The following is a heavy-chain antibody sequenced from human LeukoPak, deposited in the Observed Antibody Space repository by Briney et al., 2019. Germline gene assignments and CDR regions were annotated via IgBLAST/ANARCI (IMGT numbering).Heavy chain of an antibody. CDR1: GFTFSSYA. D-gene: IGHD3-22*01. V-gene: IGHV3-23*01. Sequence: PGGSLRLSCAASGFTFSSYAMSWVRQAPGKGLEWVSAISGSGGSTYYADSVKDRFTISRDNSKNTLYLQMNSLRAEDTAVYYCAKDQSIRATYYYDSSGYYFGSATDYWGQGTLVTVSS. J-gene: IGHJ4*02. CDR3: AKDQSIRATYYYDSSGYYFGSATDY. CDR2: ISGSGGST.